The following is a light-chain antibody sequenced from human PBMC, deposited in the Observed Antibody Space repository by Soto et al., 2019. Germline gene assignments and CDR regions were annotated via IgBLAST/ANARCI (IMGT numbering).Light chain of an antibody. Sequence: DIPMSKSPSPRSASVGDIVAITCGTSQSVSSYLNWYQAKPGKAPKLLIYEASSLESGVPTRLSGSGSGRDFNHTLRSLQPEDAAPCYCQQRYSTPPFIVGPGTRLDI. CDR1: QSVSSY. V-gene: IGKV1-39*01. CDR3: QQRYSTPPFI. J-gene: IGKJ3*01. CDR2: EAS.